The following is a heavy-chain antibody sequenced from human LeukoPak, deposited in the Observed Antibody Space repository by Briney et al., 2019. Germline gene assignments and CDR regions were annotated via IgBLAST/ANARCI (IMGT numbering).Heavy chain of an antibody. D-gene: IGHD3-10*01. Sequence: SETLSLTCTVSGGSISSYYWSWIRQPPGKGLEWIGYIYYSGSTNYNPSLKSRVTISVDTSKNQFSLKLSSVTAADTAVYYCARETYYYGSGSSGINWFDPWGQGTLVTVSS. CDR1: GGSISSYY. CDR3: ARETYYYGSGSSGINWFDP. J-gene: IGHJ5*02. CDR2: IYYSGST. V-gene: IGHV4-59*01.